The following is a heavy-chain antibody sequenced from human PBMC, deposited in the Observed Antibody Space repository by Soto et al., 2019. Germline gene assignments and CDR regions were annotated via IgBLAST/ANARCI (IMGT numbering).Heavy chain of an antibody. V-gene: IGHV3-7*01. D-gene: IGHD1-20*01. Sequence: GGSPRHSRGSSELRVDKYYITCVRPVPGKGPEWVANIKPDGSEQYYVDSVKGRFTISRDNANNSLYLQMNSLRAEDTAVYFCARGNWNYYYGFDVWGQGNTVTGSS. CDR1: ELRVDKYY. CDR3: ARGNWNYYYGFDV. J-gene: IGHJ6*02. CDR2: IKPDGSEQ.